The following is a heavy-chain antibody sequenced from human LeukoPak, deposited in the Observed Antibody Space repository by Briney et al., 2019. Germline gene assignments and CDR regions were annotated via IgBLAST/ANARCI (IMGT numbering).Heavy chain of an antibody. CDR3: ARGRFDCSGGSCYLLTTIDY. V-gene: IGHV4-34*01. CDR2: INHSGST. CDR1: GGSFSGYY. Sequence: SETLSLTCAVYGGSFSGYYWSWIRQPPGKGLEWIGEINHSGSTNYNPSLKSRATISVDTSKNQFSLKLSSVTAADTAVYYCARGRFDCSGGSCYLLTTIDYWGQGTLVTVSS. J-gene: IGHJ4*02. D-gene: IGHD2-15*01.